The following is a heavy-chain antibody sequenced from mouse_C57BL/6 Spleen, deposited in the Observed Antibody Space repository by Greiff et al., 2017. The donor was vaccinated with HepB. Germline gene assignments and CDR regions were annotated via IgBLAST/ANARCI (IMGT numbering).Heavy chain of an antibody. J-gene: IGHJ4*01. D-gene: IGHD1-1*01. Sequence: EVQLQESGGGLVQPGGSLSLSCAASGFTFTDYYMSWVRQPPGKALEWLGFIRNKANGYTTEYSASVKGRFTISRDNSQSILYLQMNALRAEDSATYYCASLTTVVAYYAMDYWGQGTSVTVSS. CDR3: ASLTTVVAYYAMDY. CDR1: GFTFTDYY. V-gene: IGHV7-3*01. CDR2: IRNKANGYTT.